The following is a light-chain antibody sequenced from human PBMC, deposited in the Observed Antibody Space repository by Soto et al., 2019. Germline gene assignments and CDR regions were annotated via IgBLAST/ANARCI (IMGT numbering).Light chain of an antibody. CDR1: QDVSTW. V-gene: IGKV1-12*01. Sequence: DIQMTQSPSSVSSSIGDRGILTCRASQDVSTWLAWYQQKPGQVPNLLMYPASIIQSGVPSRFSGSGSGTEFTRIIISRQPEDFATDYCQQARCSRPLTFGQGTKVEIK. J-gene: IGKJ1*01. CDR2: PAS. CDR3: QQARCSRPLT.